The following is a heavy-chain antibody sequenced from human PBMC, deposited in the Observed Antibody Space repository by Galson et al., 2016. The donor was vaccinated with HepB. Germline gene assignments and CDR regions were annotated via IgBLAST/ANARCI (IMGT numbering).Heavy chain of an antibody. CDR2: ISGSSAYT. CDR1: GFTFSDYY. J-gene: IGHJ3*02. CDR3: AREGGGNSYAGNAFDI. V-gene: IGHV3-11*05. Sequence: SLRLSCAASGFTFSDYYMSWVRQAPGKGLEWVSDISGSSAYTNYADSVKGRVTISRDNAKKSLYLQLNSLRAEDTAVYYCAREGGGNSYAGNAFDIRGQGTMLTVSS. D-gene: IGHD4-23*01.